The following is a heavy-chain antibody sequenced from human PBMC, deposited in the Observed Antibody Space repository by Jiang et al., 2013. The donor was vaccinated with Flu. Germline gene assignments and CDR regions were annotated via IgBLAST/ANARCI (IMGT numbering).Heavy chain of an antibody. CDR2: IFYTGNT. V-gene: IGHV4-59*11. CDR3: ARDLGNILTGWGYYFDY. CDR1: GDSMSGHY. D-gene: IGHD3-9*01. Sequence: ETLSLTCTVSGDSMSGHYWSWIRQPPGKGLEWIGYIFYTGNTNSNPNNPSLKSRVNISADTSKNQFSLKLSSVTAADTAVYYCARDLGNILTGWGYYFDYWGQGILVTVSS. J-gene: IGHJ4*02.